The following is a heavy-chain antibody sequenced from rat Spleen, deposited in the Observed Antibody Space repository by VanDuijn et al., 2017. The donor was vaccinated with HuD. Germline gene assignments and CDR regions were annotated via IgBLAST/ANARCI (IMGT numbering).Heavy chain of an antibody. CDR2: INSAGST. V-gene: IGHV3-3*01. CDR3: ARSGIIRGRGYFDY. J-gene: IGHJ2*01. D-gene: IGHD4-3*01. CDR1: GYSITSGYG. Sequence: EVQLQESGPGLVKPSQSLSLTCSVTGYSITSGYGWNWIRKFPGNKLEWMGYINSAGSTNYNPPLKSQIPITRDKSKNQFFLQLTSVTTEDTATYYCARSGIIRGRGYFDYWGQGVMVTVSS.